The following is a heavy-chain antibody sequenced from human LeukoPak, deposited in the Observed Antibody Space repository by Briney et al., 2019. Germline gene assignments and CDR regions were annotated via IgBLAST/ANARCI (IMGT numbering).Heavy chain of an antibody. D-gene: IGHD6-19*01. CDR1: GFTLSSYT. Sequence: GGSLRLSCAASGFTLSSYTMNWVRQAPGKELEWISYINENSGLIYYADSVKGRFTISRDNAKNSLYLQMNSLRAEDTAVYYCARGMSSGSRYGFDPWGQGNLVTVSS. CDR3: ARGMSSGSRYGFDP. V-gene: IGHV3-48*01. J-gene: IGHJ5*02. CDR2: INENSGLI.